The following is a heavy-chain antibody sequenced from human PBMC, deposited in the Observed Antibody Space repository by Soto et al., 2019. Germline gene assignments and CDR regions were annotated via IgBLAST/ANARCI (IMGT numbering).Heavy chain of an antibody. J-gene: IGHJ4*02. Sequence: EVQLVESGGGVVQPGGSLRLSCAASGFSFSDYEMNWVRQARGKGLEWVSYSSRSGSTIEYADSVKGRFTISREYAKTSLYLQMNILRVEDTAVYYCAIGYYSKKFDYWGQGTLVSVSS. CDR3: AIGYYSKKFDY. V-gene: IGHV3-48*03. CDR1: GFSFSDYE. D-gene: IGHD3-22*01. CDR2: SSRSGSTI.